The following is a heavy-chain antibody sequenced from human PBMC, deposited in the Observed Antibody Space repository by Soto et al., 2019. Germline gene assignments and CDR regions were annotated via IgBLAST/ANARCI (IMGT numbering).Heavy chain of an antibody. CDR2: TSNTGSA. CDR3: AREAGPDRWFDP. D-gene: IGHD6-19*01. J-gene: IGHJ5*02. CDR1: GGSGSKGMYF. V-gene: IGHV4-61*03. Sequence: TLSCTSVLAGGSGSKGMYFSICIRQPPGKGLEWIGYTSNTGSANYNPSLKSRVTMSVDTSKNHFSLNLSSVTAADTAVYYCAREAGPDRWFDPCGQGTLVTV.